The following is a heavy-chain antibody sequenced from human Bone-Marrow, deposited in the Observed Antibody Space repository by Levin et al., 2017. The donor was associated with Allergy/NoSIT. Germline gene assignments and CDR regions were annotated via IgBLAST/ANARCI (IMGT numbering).Heavy chain of an antibody. Sequence: GGSLRLSCAASGFTVSSNYMSWVRQAPGKGLEWVSVIYSGGDTFYADSVKGRFTISRDNSKNTLYLQMSSLRTEDTAAYYCARNQGGYGARYFDYWGQGSLVTVSS. J-gene: IGHJ4*02. CDR3: ARNQGGYGARYFDY. CDR1: GFTVSSNY. CDR2: IYSGGDT. V-gene: IGHV3-66*02. D-gene: IGHD3-10*01.